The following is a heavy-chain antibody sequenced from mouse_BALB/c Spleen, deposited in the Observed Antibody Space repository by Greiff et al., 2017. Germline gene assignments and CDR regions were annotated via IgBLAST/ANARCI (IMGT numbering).Heavy chain of an antibody. J-gene: IGHJ4*01. CDR3: TRASGNYTLMDD. Sequence: QVQLQQPGAELVKPGASVKMSCKASGYTFTSYWMHWVKQRPGQGLEWIGVIDPSDSYTSYNQKFKGKATLTVDTSSSTAYMQLSSLTSEDSAVYYCTRASGNYTLMDDWGQGTTVTVSA. V-gene: IGHV1S127*01. CDR2: IDPSDSYT. CDR1: GYTFTSYW. D-gene: IGHD2-1*01.